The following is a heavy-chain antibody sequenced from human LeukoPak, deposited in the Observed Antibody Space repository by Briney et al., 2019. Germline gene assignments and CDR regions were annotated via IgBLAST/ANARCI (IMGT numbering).Heavy chain of an antibody. J-gene: IGHJ4*02. CDR3: ARMGIAVAGTAFIFDY. CDR1: GYTFTNYG. CDR2: ISAYNGNT. D-gene: IGHD6-19*01. Sequence: GASVKVSCKASGYTFTNYGISWVRQAPGQGLEWMGWISAYNGNTNYAQKLQGRVTMTTDTSTSTAYMELRSLRSDDTAVYYCARMGIAVAGTAFIFDYWGQGTLVTVSS. V-gene: IGHV1-18*01.